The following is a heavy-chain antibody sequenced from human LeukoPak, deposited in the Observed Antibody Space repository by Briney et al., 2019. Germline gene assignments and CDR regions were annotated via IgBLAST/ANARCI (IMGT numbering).Heavy chain of an antibody. CDR1: GYTLTGYY. V-gene: IGHV1-2*02. CDR2: INPNSGGT. D-gene: IGHD3-10*01. Sequence: ASVKVSCKASGYTLTGYYMHWVRQAPGQGLEWMGWINPNSGGTNYAQKFQGRVTMTRDTSISTAYMELSRLRSDDTAVYYCARVAMVRRCLNWFGPWGQGTLVTVSS. CDR3: ARVAMVRRCLNWFGP. J-gene: IGHJ5*02.